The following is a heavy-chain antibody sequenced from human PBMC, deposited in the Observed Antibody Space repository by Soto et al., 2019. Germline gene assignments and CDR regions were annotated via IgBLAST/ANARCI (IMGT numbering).Heavy chain of an antibody. CDR1: GDSISSSNW. V-gene: IGHV4-4*02. D-gene: IGHD2-8*01. CDR2: LWPRGGA. Sequence: QLQLQESGPGLETPSGGTLSLTCAVSGDSISSSNWWTWVRQAPGKGLEWIGELWPRGGANYNPSLLDRVTISVDQSNNRPSLKLTSMTAADTAIYYCARCLNCSNGGHFDPWGQGTLVTVSS. J-gene: IGHJ5*02. CDR3: ARCLNCSNGGHFDP.